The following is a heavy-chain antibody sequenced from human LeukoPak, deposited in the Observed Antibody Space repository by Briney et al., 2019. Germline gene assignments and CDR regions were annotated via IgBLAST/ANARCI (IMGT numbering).Heavy chain of an antibody. CDR1: GFTFSNYA. CDR2: ISGSGGNT. CDR3: AKGGGGLLRY. J-gene: IGHJ4*02. Sequence: GGSLRLSCAGSGFTFSNYAMSWVRQAPGKGLEWVSGISGSGGNTYYAAPVKGRFTISRDNSKNTLYLQMNSLRAEDTAVYYWAKGGGGLLRYWGQGTLVTVSS. D-gene: IGHD3-10*01. V-gene: IGHV3-23*01.